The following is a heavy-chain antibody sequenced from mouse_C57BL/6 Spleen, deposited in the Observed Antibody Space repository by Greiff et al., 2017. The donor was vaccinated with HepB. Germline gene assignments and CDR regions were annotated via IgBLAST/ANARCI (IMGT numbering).Heavy chain of an antibody. CDR2: IDPANGNT. Sequence: EVQLQQSVAELVRPGASVKLSCTASGFHIKNTYMHWVKQRPEQGLEWIGRIDPANGNTKYAPKFQGKATITADTSSNTAYLQLSSLTSEDTAIYYCARSGYGSSGAWFAYWGQGTLVTVSA. D-gene: IGHD1-1*01. V-gene: IGHV14-3*01. J-gene: IGHJ3*01. CDR3: ARSGYGSSGAWFAY. CDR1: GFHIKNTY.